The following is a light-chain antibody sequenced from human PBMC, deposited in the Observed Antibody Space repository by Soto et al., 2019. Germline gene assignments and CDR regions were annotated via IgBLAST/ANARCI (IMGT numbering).Light chain of an antibody. CDR3: QQYSSSRT. V-gene: IGKV3-20*01. CDR1: QSVSSNH. Sequence: EIVMTQSPATLSVSPRERATLSCRASQSVSSNHLAWYQQKPGQAPRLLIYGGSSRATGIPVRFSGSGSETDFTLTITRLEPEDFAVYYCQQYSSSRTFGQGAKVDTK. J-gene: IGKJ1*01. CDR2: GGS.